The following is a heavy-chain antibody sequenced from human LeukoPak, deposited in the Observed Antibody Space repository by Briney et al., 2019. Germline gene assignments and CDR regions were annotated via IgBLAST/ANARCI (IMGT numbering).Heavy chain of an antibody. CDR3: TTYYYGSGSYYNEGIDY. J-gene: IGHJ4*02. V-gene: IGHV3-15*01. D-gene: IGHD3-10*01. Sequence: KPGGSLRLSCAASGFTFSNAWMSWVRQAPGKGLEWVGRIKSNTDGGTTDYAAPVKGRFTISRDDSKNTLYLQMNSLKTEDTAVYYCTTYYYGSGSYYNEGIDYWGQGTLVTVSS. CDR2: IKSNTDGGTT. CDR1: GFTFSNAW.